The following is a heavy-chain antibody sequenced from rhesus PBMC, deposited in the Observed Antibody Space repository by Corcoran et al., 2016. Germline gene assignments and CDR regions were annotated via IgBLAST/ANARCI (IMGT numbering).Heavy chain of an antibody. J-gene: IGHJ4*01. CDR3: ARVVHPNFGPFDY. CDR1: GASISGYY. V-gene: IGHV4-81*01. CDR2: IDGNSAST. Sequence: QVQLQESDPGREKPSEPLSPTCTVSGASISGYYWTWIRQNPCTGLEWIGNIDGNSASTNYNPSLKNRVTISKDTSKNQFSLKLSSVTAADTAVYYCARVVHPNFGPFDYWGQGVLVTVSS. D-gene: IGHD3-3*01.